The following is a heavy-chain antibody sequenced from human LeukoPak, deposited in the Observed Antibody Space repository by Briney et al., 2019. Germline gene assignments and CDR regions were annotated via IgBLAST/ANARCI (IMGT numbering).Heavy chain of an antibody. CDR3: ARDRTLAVAGSPPDY. J-gene: IGHJ4*02. D-gene: IGHD6-19*01. CDR2: INPSGGST. CDR1: GYTFTSYY. V-gene: IGHV1-46*01. Sequence: ASVKVSCKASGYTFTSYYMHWVRQAPGQGLEWMGIINPSGGSTSYAQKFQGRVTMTRDTSTSTVYMELSSLRSEDTAVYYCARDRTLAVAGSPPDYWGQGTLVTVSS.